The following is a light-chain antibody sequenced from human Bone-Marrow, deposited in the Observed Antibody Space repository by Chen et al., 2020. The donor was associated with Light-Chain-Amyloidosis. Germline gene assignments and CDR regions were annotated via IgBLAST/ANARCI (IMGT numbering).Light chain of an antibody. Sequence: QSALTQPASVSGSPGQSITISCTGTSSDVGSYNFVSWYQQHPGKAPKLMIYEVSKRPSGVSNRFSGSSSGNTASLTISGLQAEDEADYYCCSYAGSHWVFGGGTKLTVL. J-gene: IGLJ3*02. CDR1: SSDVGSYNF. V-gene: IGLV2-23*02. CDR2: EVS. CDR3: CSYAGSHWV.